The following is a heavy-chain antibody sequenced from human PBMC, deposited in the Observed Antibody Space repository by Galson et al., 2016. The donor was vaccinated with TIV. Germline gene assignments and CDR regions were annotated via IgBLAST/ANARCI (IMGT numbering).Heavy chain of an antibody. V-gene: IGHV4-39*01. Sequence: RQSPGKGLEWIGSDFYSGSTSYSGNIYYTPSLKSRLTISVDTSKNQFSLRLSSVTAADTAVYYCARHSGAVAGYDYGMDVWGQGTTVTVSS. CDR3: ARHSGAVAGYDYGMDV. J-gene: IGHJ6*02. CDR2: DFYSGST. D-gene: IGHD6-19*01.